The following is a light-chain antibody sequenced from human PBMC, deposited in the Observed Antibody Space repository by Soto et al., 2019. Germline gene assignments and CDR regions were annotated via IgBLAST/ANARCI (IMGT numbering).Light chain of an antibody. CDR1: QSVLYNSNNKNY. Sequence: DIVMTQSPDSLAVSLGERATINCKSSQSVLYNSNNKNYLAWHQQKQGQPPKLLIYGASTRESGVPDRFSGSGSGTDFTLTISSLQAEDVAVYYCQQYYSTPLTFGGGTKVDIK. CDR3: QQYYSTPLT. J-gene: IGKJ4*01. V-gene: IGKV4-1*01. CDR2: GAS.